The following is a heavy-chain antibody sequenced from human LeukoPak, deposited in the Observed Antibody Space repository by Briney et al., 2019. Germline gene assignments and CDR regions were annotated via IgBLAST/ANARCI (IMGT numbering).Heavy chain of an antibody. CDR3: ARERGGVLRYFDWTPDNWFDP. CDR1: GGSITSSSYY. Sequence: SETLSLTCTVSGGSITSSSYYWGWIRQPPGKGLEWIGNIYYSGSTYYNPSLKSRVTMSVDTSKNQFSLKLSSVTAADTAVYYCARERGGVLRYFDWTPDNWFDPWGQGTLVTVSS. CDR2: IYYSGST. D-gene: IGHD3-9*01. V-gene: IGHV4-39*07. J-gene: IGHJ5*02.